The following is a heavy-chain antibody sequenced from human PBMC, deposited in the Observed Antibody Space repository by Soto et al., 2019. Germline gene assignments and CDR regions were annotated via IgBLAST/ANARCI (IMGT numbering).Heavy chain of an antibody. J-gene: IGHJ5*02. CDR3: ARDRPSEYTSGSSGWSDP. CDR1: GGSISSYYW. V-gene: IGHV4-4*02. D-gene: IGHD5-18*01. Sequence: QVQLQESGPGLVKPSGTLSLTCAVSGGSISSYYWWSWVRQPPGRGLEWIGEVYHSGSTNYNPSLKSRVTISVDKSKNQFSLELTSVTAADTAVYFCARDRPSEYTSGSSGWSDPWGQGTLVTVSS. CDR2: VYHSGST.